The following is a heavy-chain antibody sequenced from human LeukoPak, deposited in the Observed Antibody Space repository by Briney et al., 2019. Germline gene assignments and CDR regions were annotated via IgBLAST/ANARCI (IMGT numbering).Heavy chain of an antibody. CDR3: AKRGVVIRVILVGFHKEAYYFDS. CDR2: ISDSGGRT. Sequence: GGSLRLSCAVSGITLSNYGMSWVRQAPGKGLEWVAGISDSGGRTNYADSVKGRFTISGDNPKNTLYLQMNSLRTEDTAVYFCAKRGVVIRVILVGFHKEAYYFDSWGQGALVTVSS. CDR1: GITLSNYG. D-gene: IGHD3-22*01. V-gene: IGHV3-23*01. J-gene: IGHJ4*02.